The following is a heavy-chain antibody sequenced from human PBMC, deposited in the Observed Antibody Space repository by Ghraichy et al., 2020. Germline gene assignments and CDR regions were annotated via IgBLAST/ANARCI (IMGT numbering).Heavy chain of an antibody. CDR2: TRNKANSYTT. CDR1: GFTFSDHY. V-gene: IGHV3-72*01. J-gene: IGHJ6*03. Sequence: LSLTCAASGFTFSDHYMDLVRQAPGKGLEWVGRTRNKANSYTTEYATSVKGRFTISRDDSKNSLYLQMNSLETEDTAVYYCSRSYSISGARYYMDVWGKGTTVTVSS. D-gene: IGHD6-13*01. CDR3: SRSYSISGARYYMDV.